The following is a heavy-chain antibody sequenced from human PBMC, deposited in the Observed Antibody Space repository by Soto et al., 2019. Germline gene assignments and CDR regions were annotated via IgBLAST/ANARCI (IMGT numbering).Heavy chain of an antibody. CDR2: IYYSGST. CDR3: ARTYDDSGPNSGGYGFDI. V-gene: IGHV4-59*01. Sequence: ILKHTGKGLEWIAYIYYSGSTSYNPSLRSRVTISLDTSKNQFSLKLSSVTAADTAVYYCARTYDDSGPNSGGYGFDIWGPGTMVTVSS. J-gene: IGHJ3*02. D-gene: IGHD3-22*01.